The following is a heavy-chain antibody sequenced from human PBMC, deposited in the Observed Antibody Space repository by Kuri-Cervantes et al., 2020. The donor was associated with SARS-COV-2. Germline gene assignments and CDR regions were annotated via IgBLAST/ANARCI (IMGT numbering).Heavy chain of an antibody. CDR1: GYTFTSSY. CDR3: ARDFSCVKLLSRWSRQTYYYYYYMDV. J-gene: IGHJ6*03. Sequence: SGSVSWKESGYTFTSSYMPWVRPAPGQGLEWTGIINPSGGSTSYAQKFPGRVTMTRDTSKSTVYMELISPRSEQTAVYYCARDFSCVKLLSRWSRQTYYYYYYMDVLGKWTTVTVSS. D-gene: IGHD2-2*01. V-gene: IGHV1-46*01. CDR2: INPSGGST.